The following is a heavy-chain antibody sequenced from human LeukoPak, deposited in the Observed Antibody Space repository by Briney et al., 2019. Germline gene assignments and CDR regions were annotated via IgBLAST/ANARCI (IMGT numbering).Heavy chain of an antibody. Sequence: SETLSLTCTVSGGSISSYYWSWIRQPPGQGLEWIGYIYYSGSTNYNPSLKSRVTISVDTSKNQFSLKLSSVTAADTAVYYCARQYCSSTSCSAIYYFDYWGQGTLVTVSS. V-gene: IGHV4-59*08. CDR2: IYYSGST. CDR3: ARQYCSSTSCSAIYYFDY. CDR1: GGSISSYY. D-gene: IGHD2-2*01. J-gene: IGHJ4*02.